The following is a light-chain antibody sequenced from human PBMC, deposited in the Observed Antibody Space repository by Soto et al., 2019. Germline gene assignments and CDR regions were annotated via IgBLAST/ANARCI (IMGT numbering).Light chain of an antibody. CDR2: DAS. V-gene: IGKV1-5*01. J-gene: IGKJ4*01. CDR3: QQYNSYSLT. Sequence: DIQMTQSPSTLSASVGDKVTITCRASQSISSRLAWYQQKPGKAPKFLIYDASSLESGVPSRFSGSGSGTEFTLTISSLQPDDFATYYCQQYNSYSLTFGGGTDVEIK. CDR1: QSISSR.